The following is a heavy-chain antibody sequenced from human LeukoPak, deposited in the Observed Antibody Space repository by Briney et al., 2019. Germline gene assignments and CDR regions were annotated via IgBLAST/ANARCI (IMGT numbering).Heavy chain of an antibody. Sequence: GGSLRLSCAASGFTFSSYSMNWVRQAPGKGLEWVSYISSSSSTIYYADSVKGRFTISRDNAKNSLYLQMNSLRAEDTAVYYCARDPGGARGDYWGQGTLVTVSS. V-gene: IGHV3-48*01. CDR2: ISSSSSTI. J-gene: IGHJ4*02. D-gene: IGHD1-26*01. CDR1: GFTFSSYS. CDR3: ARDPGGARGDY.